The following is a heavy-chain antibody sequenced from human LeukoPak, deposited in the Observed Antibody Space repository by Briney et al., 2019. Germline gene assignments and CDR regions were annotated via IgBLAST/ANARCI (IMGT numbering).Heavy chain of an antibody. Sequence: PGGSLRLSCAASGFTLKNFGMHWVRRAPGRGLEWVAVIWYDGSNKYYADSVKGRFTISRDNSKNTLYLQMNSLRVEDTSVYYCARDRTTYTDYWGQGTLVTVSS. CDR3: ARDRTTYTDY. CDR1: GFTLKNFG. V-gene: IGHV3-33*01. J-gene: IGHJ4*02. D-gene: IGHD1-7*01. CDR2: IWYDGSNK.